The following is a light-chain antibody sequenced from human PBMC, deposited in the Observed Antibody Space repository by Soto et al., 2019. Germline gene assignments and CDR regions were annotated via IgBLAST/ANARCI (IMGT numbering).Light chain of an antibody. CDR1: QNISSY. CDR3: QQSYSTPRA. V-gene: IGKV1-39*01. CDR2: AAS. J-gene: IGKJ3*01. Sequence: DIQMTQSPSSLSASVGDRVTITCRASQNISSYLNWYQQKPGKAPKLLIYAASSLQGGVPSRFSGSGSGTDFTLAISSLQLEDFATYYCQQSYSTPRAFGPGTKVDIK.